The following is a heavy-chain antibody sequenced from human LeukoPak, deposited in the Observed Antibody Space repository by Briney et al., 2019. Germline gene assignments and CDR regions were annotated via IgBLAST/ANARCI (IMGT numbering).Heavy chain of an antibody. CDR2: INSGGSST. Sequence: PGGSLRLSCAASGFTLSAYWMHWVRHAPGEGLVVISRINSGGSSTESADPVKGPFPISRDNATNTLYLQMNSLRADDTSVYYCARSYYYFDSWGQGTLVTVSS. CDR3: ARSYYYFDS. J-gene: IGHJ4*02. D-gene: IGHD2-21*01. V-gene: IGHV3-74*03. CDR1: GFTLSAYW.